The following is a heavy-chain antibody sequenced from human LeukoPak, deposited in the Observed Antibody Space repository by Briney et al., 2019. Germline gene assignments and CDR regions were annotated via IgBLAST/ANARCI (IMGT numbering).Heavy chain of an antibody. Sequence: PGGSLRLSCAASGFTFNNYGMSWVRQAPGKGLEWVSTITGSGGSTYYADSVKGRFTISRDNSKNTLYLQMNSLRAEDTALYYCARARGGSGYYYGLSAFDIWGQGTMVTVSS. J-gene: IGHJ3*02. CDR2: ITGSGGST. CDR3: ARARGGSGYYYGLSAFDI. CDR1: GFTFNNYG. D-gene: IGHD3-22*01. V-gene: IGHV3-23*01.